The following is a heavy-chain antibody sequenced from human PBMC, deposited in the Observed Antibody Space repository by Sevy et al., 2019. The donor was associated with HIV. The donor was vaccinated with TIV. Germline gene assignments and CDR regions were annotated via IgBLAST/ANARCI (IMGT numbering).Heavy chain of an antibody. V-gene: IGHV3-23*01. CDR3: AKIPGYCTGNSCYSNWFDP. Sequence: GGALRLSCTASGLTFRNYDMSWVRQAPGEGLEWVSGISDSGGSTYYANSVKGQFTSSRDNSKNTLYLHMNSLRVEDTAVYYCAKIPGYCTGNSCYSNWFDPWGQGTLVTVSS. CDR2: ISDSGGST. D-gene: IGHD2-8*02. J-gene: IGHJ5*02. CDR1: GLTFRNYD.